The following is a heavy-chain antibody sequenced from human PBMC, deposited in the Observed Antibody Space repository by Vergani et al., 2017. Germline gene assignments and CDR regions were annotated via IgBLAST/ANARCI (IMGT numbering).Heavy chain of an antibody. D-gene: IGHD7-27*01. CDR2: IYYSGST. CDR1: GGSISSYY. Sequence: QVQLQESGPGLVKPSETLSLTCTVSGGSISSYYWSWIRQPPGKGLEWIGYIYYSGSTNYNPSLKSRVTISVDTSKNQFSLKLSSGTAADTAVYYCAKLRTGLLTYWGQGTLVTVSS. J-gene: IGHJ4*02. V-gene: IGHV4-59*12. CDR3: AKLRTGLLTY.